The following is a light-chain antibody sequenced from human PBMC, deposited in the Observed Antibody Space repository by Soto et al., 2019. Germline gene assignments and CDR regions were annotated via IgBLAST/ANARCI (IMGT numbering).Light chain of an antibody. CDR2: GAS. CDR1: QSVSTN. Sequence: EIVMTQSPATLSVSPGERATLSCRASQSVSTNLAWYQQKPGQAPRLLIYGASTRATGIPARFSGSGSGTEFTLTISSLQSGDFAVYYCQQHDNWPSTFGQGTKVDIK. CDR3: QQHDNWPST. V-gene: IGKV3-15*01. J-gene: IGKJ1*01.